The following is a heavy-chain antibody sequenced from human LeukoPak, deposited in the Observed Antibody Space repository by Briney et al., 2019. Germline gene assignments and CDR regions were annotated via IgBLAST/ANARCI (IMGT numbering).Heavy chain of an antibody. Sequence: KSSETLSLTCTVSGGSISSGGYYWSWIRQHPGKGLEWIGYIYYSGSTYYNPSLKSRVTISVDTSKNQFSLKLSSVTAADTAVYYCARGEYYYDSSGYLDRYIGHNWFDPWGQGTLVTVSS. J-gene: IGHJ5*02. CDR1: GGSISSGGYY. CDR3: ARGEYYYDSSGYLDRYIGHNWFDP. V-gene: IGHV4-31*03. CDR2: IYYSGST. D-gene: IGHD3-22*01.